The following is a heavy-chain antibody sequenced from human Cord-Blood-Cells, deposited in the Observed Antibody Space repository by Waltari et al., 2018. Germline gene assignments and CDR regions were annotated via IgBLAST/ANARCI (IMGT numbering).Heavy chain of an antibody. CDR2: VYYSGST. CDR3: ARRGDVWSGYYYNWFDP. D-gene: IGHD3-3*01. CDR1: GGSISSSSYY. J-gene: IGHJ5*02. Sequence: QLQLQESGPGLVKPSETLSLTCTVSGGSISSSSYYWGWIRQPPGKGLEGIGSVYYSGSTYYTPSLKSRVTISVDTSKNQFSLKLSSVTAADTAVYYCARRGDVWSGYYYNWFDPWGQGTLVTVSS. V-gene: IGHV4-39*01.